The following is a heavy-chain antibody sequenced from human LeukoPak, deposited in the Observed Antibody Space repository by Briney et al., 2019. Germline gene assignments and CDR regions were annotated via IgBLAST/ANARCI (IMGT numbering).Heavy chain of an antibody. CDR1: GGSFSGYY. Sequence: SETLSLTCAVYGGSFSGYYWSWLRQPPGKGLEWIGEINHSGSTNYNPSLKSRVTISVDTSKNQFSLKLSSVTAADTAVYYCARGYCSSTSCHFDPWGQGTLVTVSS. V-gene: IGHV4-34*01. D-gene: IGHD2-2*01. J-gene: IGHJ5*02. CDR2: INHSGST. CDR3: ARGYCSSTSCHFDP.